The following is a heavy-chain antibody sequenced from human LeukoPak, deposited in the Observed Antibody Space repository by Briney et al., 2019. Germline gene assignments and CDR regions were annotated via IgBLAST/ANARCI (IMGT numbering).Heavy chain of an antibody. Sequence: SETLSLTCTVSGGSISSYYWSWIRQPPGKGLEWIGYIYYSGSTNYNPSLKSRVTISVDTSKNQFSLKLSSVTAADTAVYYCASSYCSGTSCALDYWGQGTLVTVSS. CDR3: ASSYCSGTSCALDY. CDR1: GGSISSYY. D-gene: IGHD2-2*01. J-gene: IGHJ4*02. CDR2: IYYSGST. V-gene: IGHV4-59*01.